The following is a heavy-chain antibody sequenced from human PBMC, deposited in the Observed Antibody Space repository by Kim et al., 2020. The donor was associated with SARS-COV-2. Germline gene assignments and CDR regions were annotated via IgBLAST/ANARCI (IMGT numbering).Heavy chain of an antibody. D-gene: IGHD2-2*01. V-gene: IGHV4-34*01. J-gene: IGHJ6*01. CDR1: GGSFSSYY. CDR2: IIYHGSS. CDR3: ARGGDCVSATVAKLDF. Sequence: SETLSLTCAVSGGSFSSYYWRWIRQPPGKGLEWVGVIIYHGSSNYYPASMNRRLTISEDTSKHLFFLHMTFLTAEDTVYYYCARGGDCVSATVAKLDFWG.